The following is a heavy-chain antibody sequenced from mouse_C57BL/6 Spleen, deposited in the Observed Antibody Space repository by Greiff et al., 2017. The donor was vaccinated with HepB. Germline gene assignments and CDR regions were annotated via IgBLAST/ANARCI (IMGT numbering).Heavy chain of an antibody. J-gene: IGHJ1*03. CDR1: GFTFSDYG. D-gene: IGHD1-1*01. V-gene: IGHV5-15*04. CDR2: ISNLAYSI. Sequence: EVKVEESGGGLVQPGGSLKLSCAASGFTFSDYGMAWVRQAPRKGPEWVAFISNLAYSIYYADTVTGRFTISRENAKNTLYLEMSSLRSEDTAMYYCARHEKYYGSSYEGYFDVWGTGTTVTVSS. CDR3: ARHEKYYGSSYEGYFDV.